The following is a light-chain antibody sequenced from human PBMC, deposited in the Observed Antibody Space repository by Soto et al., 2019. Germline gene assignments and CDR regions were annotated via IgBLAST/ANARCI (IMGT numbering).Light chain of an antibody. Sequence: EIVLTQSPATLSLSPGERATLSCRASQSFSSYLAWYQQKPGQAPRLLIYDASNRATGIPARFSGSGSGTDFTLTICSLEPEDFAVYYCQQRSNWPITFGQGTRLEIK. V-gene: IGKV3-11*01. CDR1: QSFSSY. CDR2: DAS. CDR3: QQRSNWPIT. J-gene: IGKJ5*01.